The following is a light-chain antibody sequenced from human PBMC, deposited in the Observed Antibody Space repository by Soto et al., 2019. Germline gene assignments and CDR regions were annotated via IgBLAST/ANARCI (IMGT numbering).Light chain of an antibody. CDR1: SSDVGGFNS. CDR3: SSYTSTMTNV. Sequence: QSALTQPASVSGSPGQSLPISCTGTSSDVGGFNSVSWYQLRPGTAPKLILYDVVDRPSGVSYRFSGSKSGNTASLTISGLQAADEADYFCSSYTSTMTNVFGSGTKVTVL. V-gene: IGLV2-14*03. J-gene: IGLJ1*01. CDR2: DVV.